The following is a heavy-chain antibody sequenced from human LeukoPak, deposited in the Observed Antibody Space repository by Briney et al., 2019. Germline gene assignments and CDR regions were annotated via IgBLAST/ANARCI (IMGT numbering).Heavy chain of an antibody. J-gene: IGHJ5*02. CDR1: GYTFTSYG. Sequence: GASVKVSCKASGYTFTSYGISWVRQAPGQGLEWMGGIIPIFGTANYAQKFQGRVTITTDESTSTAYMELSSLRSEDTAVYYCATVLRFLEWLLVDPWGQGTLVTVSS. D-gene: IGHD3-3*01. CDR3: ATVLRFLEWLLVDP. CDR2: IIPIFGTA. V-gene: IGHV1-69*05.